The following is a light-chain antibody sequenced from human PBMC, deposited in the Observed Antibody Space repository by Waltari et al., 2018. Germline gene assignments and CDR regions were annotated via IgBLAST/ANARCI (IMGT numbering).Light chain of an antibody. J-gene: IGKJ1*01. Sequence: EIVLMQSPGTLSFSQGKSGSLSCRASQGVGRYLAWYQQKPGQAPRLLIYDASTRATGIPDRFSGSGSGTDFSLTISRLESEDFAVYYCQKYVNLPATFGQGTKVEIK. V-gene: IGKV3-20*01. CDR1: QGVGRY. CDR2: DAS. CDR3: QKYVNLPAT.